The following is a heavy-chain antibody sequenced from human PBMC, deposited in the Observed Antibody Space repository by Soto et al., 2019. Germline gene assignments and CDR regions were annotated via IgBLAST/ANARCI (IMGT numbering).Heavy chain of an antibody. Sequence: PGGSLRLSCAASGFTFSTYAMHWVRQAPGKALEWVAVISYDGNNKYYADSGKGRVTISRDNSRNTLYVEKNSLRGDDTAVYYCARGPSSLTRFDYWGQGPLVAVSS. V-gene: IGHV3-30-3*01. J-gene: IGHJ4*02. D-gene: IGHD2-2*01. CDR2: ISYDGNNK. CDR3: ARGPSSLTRFDY. CDR1: GFTFSTYA.